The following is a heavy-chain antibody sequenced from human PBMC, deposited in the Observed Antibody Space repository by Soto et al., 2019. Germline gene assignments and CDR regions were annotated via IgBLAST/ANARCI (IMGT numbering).Heavy chain of an antibody. CDR1: GFTFSSCS. CDR2: ISSSSSTI. D-gene: IGHD1-26*01. V-gene: IGHV3-48*02. Sequence: GGSLRLSCAASGFTFSSCSMNWVRQAPGKGLEWVSYISSSSSTIYYADSVKGRFTISRDNAKNSLYLQMNSLRDEDTAVYYCARDHGSYQTREEYFDYWGQGTLVTVSS. J-gene: IGHJ4*02. CDR3: ARDHGSYQTREEYFDY.